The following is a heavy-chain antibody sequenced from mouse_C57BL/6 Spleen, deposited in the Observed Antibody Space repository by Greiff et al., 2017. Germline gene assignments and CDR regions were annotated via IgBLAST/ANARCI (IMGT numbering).Heavy chain of an antibody. Sequence: EVKLMESGEGLVKPGGSLKLSCAASGFTFSSYAMSWVRQTPEKRLEWVAYISSGGVYIYYADTVKGRFTISRDNARTTLYLQMSSLKSEDAAMYYCTRGFHSTTVVPYAMDYWGQGTSVTVSS. CDR3: TRGFHSTTVVPYAMDY. CDR1: GFTFSSYA. CDR2: ISSGGVYI. J-gene: IGHJ4*01. D-gene: IGHD1-1*01. V-gene: IGHV5-9-1*02.